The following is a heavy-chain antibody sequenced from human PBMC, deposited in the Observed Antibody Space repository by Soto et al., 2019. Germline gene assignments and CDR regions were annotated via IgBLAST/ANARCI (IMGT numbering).Heavy chain of an antibody. CDR3: ATVRRAHYYYYYYGMDV. CDR1: GGSFSCYY. Sequence: NPSETLSLTWAVYGGSFSCYYWSGMRQPPGKGLEWIGEINHSGSTNYNPSLKSRVTISVDTSKNQFSLKLSSVTAADTAVYYCATVRRAHYYYYYYGMDVWGQGTTVTVSS. D-gene: IGHD4-17*01. CDR2: INHSGST. J-gene: IGHJ6*02. V-gene: IGHV4-34*01.